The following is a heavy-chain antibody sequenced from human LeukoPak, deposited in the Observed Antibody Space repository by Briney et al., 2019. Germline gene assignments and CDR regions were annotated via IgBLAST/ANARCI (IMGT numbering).Heavy chain of an antibody. V-gene: IGHV1-2*02. Sequence: ASVKVSCKASGYTFTGYYMHWVRQAPGQGLERMGWINPNSGGTNYAQKFQGRVTMTRDTSISTAYMELSRLRSDDTAVYYCARGEERDYSGSYLGHDYWGQGTLVTVSS. D-gene: IGHD1-26*01. CDR3: ARGEERDYSGSYLGHDY. CDR1: GYTFTGYY. J-gene: IGHJ4*02. CDR2: INPNSGGT.